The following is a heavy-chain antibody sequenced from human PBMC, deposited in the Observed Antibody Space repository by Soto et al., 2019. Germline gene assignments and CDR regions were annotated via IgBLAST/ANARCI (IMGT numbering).Heavy chain of an antibody. CDR2: ISGSGGST. Sequence: EVQLLESGGGLVQPGGSLRLSCAASGFTFSSYAMSWVRQAPGKGLEWVSAISGSGGSTYYADSVKGRFTISRDNSKNTVYLQMISMRAEDTDVYYCAKRGRYCSGGSCYSVFAFDIWGQGTMVTVSS. CDR3: AKRGRYCSGGSCYSVFAFDI. D-gene: IGHD2-15*01. V-gene: IGHV3-23*01. CDR1: GFTFSSYA. J-gene: IGHJ3*02.